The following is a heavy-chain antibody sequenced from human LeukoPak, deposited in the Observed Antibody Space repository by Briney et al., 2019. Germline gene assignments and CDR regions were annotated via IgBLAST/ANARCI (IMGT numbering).Heavy chain of an antibody. CDR2: IFGSGGSP. V-gene: IGHV3-23*01. D-gene: IGHD6-19*01. J-gene: IGHJ4*02. CDR1: GFTFGSHA. Sequence: GGSLRLSCAASGFTFGSHAMYWVRQAPGRGLEWVAGIFGSGGSPHYADSVKGRFTISRDNPRNTVYLQINSLRVDDTAVYYCGKTTVGYSSGQKPAWPVDFWGQGTLVTVSS. CDR3: GKTTVGYSSGQKPAWPVDF.